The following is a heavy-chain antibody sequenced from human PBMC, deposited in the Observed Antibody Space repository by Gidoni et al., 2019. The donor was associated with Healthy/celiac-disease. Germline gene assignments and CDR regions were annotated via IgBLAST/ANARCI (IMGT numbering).Heavy chain of an antibody. D-gene: IGHD6-19*01. CDR1: GGSISSYY. CDR3: ARAMGSGWYYYGMDV. CDR2: IYYSGST. Sequence: QVQLQESGPGLVKPSETLSLTCTVSGGSISSYYWSWIRQPPGKGLEWIGYIYYSGSTNYNPSLKSRVTISVDTSKNQFSLKLSSVTAADTAVYYCARAMGSGWYYYGMDVWGQGTTVTVSS. J-gene: IGHJ6*02. V-gene: IGHV4-59*01.